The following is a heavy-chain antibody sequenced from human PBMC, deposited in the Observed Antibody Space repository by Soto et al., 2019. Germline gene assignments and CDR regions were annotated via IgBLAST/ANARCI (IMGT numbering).Heavy chain of an antibody. CDR3: ARARNYDSSLPSFDY. J-gene: IGHJ4*02. Sequence: EVQLVESGGGLVQPGGSLRLSCAASGFTFSSYSMNWVRQAPGKGLEWVSYISSSSSTIYYADSVKGRFTISRDNAKNSLYLQMNSLRDEDTAVYYCARARNYDSSLPSFDYWGQGTLVTVSS. CDR1: GFTFSSYS. D-gene: IGHD3-22*01. CDR2: ISSSSSTI. V-gene: IGHV3-48*02.